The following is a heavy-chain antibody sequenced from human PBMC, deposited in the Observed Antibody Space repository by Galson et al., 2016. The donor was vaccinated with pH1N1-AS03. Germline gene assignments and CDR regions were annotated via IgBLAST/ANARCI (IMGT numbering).Heavy chain of an antibody. CDR1: GFSLTTNEMR. D-gene: IGHD6-19*01. CDR2: IYWDDDK. J-gene: IGHJ4*02. CDR3: AHEGSGWYLDY. V-gene: IGHV2-5*08. Sequence: PALVKPTQTLTLTCTFSGFSLTTNEMRVGWIRQPPGKALEWLALIYWDDDKRYNSALKSRLTITKDTSKNQVVPIMTNMESVDTATYYWAHEGSGWYLDYWGQGTRVSVSS.